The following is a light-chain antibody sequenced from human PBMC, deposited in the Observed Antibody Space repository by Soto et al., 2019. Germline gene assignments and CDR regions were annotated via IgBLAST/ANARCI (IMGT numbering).Light chain of an antibody. V-gene: IGKV3-15*01. J-gene: IGKJ1*01. CDR3: QQYNHWPT. CDR2: GAS. CDR1: QSVSTN. Sequence: EIVLTQSPGTLSLSPGDRATLSCRASQSVSTNLAWYQQKPGQAPRLLIYGASTRATGIPARFSGSGSGTEFTLTISSLQSEDFVVYSCQQYNHWPTFGQGTKVDIK.